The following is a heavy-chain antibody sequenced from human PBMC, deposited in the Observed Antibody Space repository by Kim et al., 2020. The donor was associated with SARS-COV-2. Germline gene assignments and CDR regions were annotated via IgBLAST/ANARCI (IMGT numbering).Heavy chain of an antibody. CDR1: GFTFSSYA. CDR3: ARGLLEWLPTNLDY. CDR2: ISYDGSNK. D-gene: IGHD3-3*01. V-gene: IGHV3-30-3*01. Sequence: GGSLRLSCAASGFTFSSYAMHWVRQAPGKGLEWVAVISYDGSNKYYADSVKGRFTISRDNSKNTLYLQMNSLRAEDTAVYYCARGLLEWLPTNLDYWGQG. J-gene: IGHJ4*02.